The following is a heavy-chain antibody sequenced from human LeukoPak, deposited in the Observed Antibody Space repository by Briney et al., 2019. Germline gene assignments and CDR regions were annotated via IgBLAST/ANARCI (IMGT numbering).Heavy chain of an antibody. J-gene: IGHJ6*04. Sequence: GESLRLSCAASGFTFSSYGMHWVRQAPGKGLEWVAVIWYDGSNKYYADSVKGRFTISRDNSKNTLYLQMNSLRAEDTAVYYCARVYYDILPGYFYYYYGRDVWAKGTTVTVSS. V-gene: IGHV3-33*01. CDR1: GFTFSSYG. CDR3: ARVYYDILPGYFYYYYGRDV. D-gene: IGHD3-9*01. CDR2: IWYDGSNK.